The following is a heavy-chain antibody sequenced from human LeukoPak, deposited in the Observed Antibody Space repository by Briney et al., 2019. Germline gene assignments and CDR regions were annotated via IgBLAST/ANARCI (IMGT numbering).Heavy chain of an antibody. V-gene: IGHV3-23*01. D-gene: IGHD3-10*01. CDR3: AKDGDYYGLFDY. CDR1: GFAFSSYA. J-gene: IGHJ4*02. Sequence: GGSLRLSCAASGFAFSSYAMGWVRQAPGKGLEWVSTISRSAGSTYYADSVKGRFTISRDNSKNTLYLQMNSLRAEDTAVYYCAKDGDYYGLFDYWGQGTLVTVSS. CDR2: ISRSAGST.